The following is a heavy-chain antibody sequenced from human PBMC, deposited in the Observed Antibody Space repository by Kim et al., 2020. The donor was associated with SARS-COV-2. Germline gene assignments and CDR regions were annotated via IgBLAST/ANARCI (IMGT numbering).Heavy chain of an antibody. CDR3: SSNSENY. CDR2: INHGGTT. V-gene: IGHV4-34*01. J-gene: IGHJ4*02. CDR1: GVSLSDYY. Sequence: SETLSLTCAVYGVSLSDYYWTWIRQAPGKGLEWIGEINHGGTTNHNPSLKSRLTISIDTTRSQFSLKLDSVTAADTAMYYCSSNSENYWGLGTLVTVSS.